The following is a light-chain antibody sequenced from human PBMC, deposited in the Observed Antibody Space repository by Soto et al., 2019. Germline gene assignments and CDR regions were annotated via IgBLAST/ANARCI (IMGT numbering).Light chain of an antibody. CDR2: GAS. V-gene: IGKV3-20*01. Sequence: ELVLRQSPGTLSLSPGERATLSCRASQRISVSNLAWYQQRPGQAPSLLIYGASKRTSGVPDRFSGSGSGTDFTLTINRLEPEDFAVYYCQQYYSYLITFGQGTRLEVK. J-gene: IGKJ5*01. CDR1: QRISVSN. CDR3: QQYYSYLIT.